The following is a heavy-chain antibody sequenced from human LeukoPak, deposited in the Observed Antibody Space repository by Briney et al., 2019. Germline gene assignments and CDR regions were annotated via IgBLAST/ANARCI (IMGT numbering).Heavy chain of an antibody. D-gene: IGHD3-10*01. CDR1: GFTFGNFW. Sequence: PGGSLRLSCAASGFTFGNFWMSWVRQAPGKGLEWVANIKQDGSEKYFVDSVKGRFTISRDNAKNSLYLQMNSLRAEDTAVYYCARDGEGTSLSFFDYWGLGTLVTVSA. CDR2: IKQDGSEK. CDR3: ARDGEGTSLSFFDY. J-gene: IGHJ4*02. V-gene: IGHV3-7*01.